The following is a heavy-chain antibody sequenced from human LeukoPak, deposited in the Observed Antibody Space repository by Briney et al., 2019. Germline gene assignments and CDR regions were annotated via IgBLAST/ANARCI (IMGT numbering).Heavy chain of an antibody. V-gene: IGHV3-15*01. D-gene: IGHD6-6*01. CDR3: TTEGHGQIVLEFDY. CDR2: IKSKTDCVTT. CDR1: GFTFINSW. Sequence: GGSLRLSCAASGFTFINSWMSWVRQAPGKGLEWVGFIKSKTDCVTTDYAAPVKGRFTISRDNSKNTLYLQMNSLKTEDTAVYYCTTEGHGQIVLEFDYWGKGALVTVAS. J-gene: IGHJ4*02.